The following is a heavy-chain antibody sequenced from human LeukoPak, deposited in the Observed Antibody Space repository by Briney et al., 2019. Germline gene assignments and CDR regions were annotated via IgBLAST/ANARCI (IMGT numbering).Heavy chain of an antibody. CDR3: ARVGRDGYNSLGY. D-gene: IGHD5-24*01. CDR1: GGSIISYY. Sequence: SEPLSLTCTVSGGSIISYYWGWIRQPPGKGLEWMGYIYYSGSTNYNPPLKSRVTISVDTSKNQFSLKLSSVTAADTAVYYCARVGRDGYNSLGYWGQGTLVTVSS. J-gene: IGHJ4*02. CDR2: IYYSGST. V-gene: IGHV4-59*01.